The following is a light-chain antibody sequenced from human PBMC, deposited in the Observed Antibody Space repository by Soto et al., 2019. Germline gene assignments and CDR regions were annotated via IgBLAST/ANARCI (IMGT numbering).Light chain of an antibody. CDR2: DAS. CDR3: QQYDGSPLT. CDR1: QSVRSER. Sequence: EIVSTQSPYTLPLSPGERPTLYCRASQSVRSERLAWYQHKRGQAPRLVIFDASSRATGIPERFSGSGSGTDFTLTITRLEPEDFAVYFCQQYDGSPLTFGLGTRVEI. J-gene: IGKJ5*01. V-gene: IGKV3-20*01.